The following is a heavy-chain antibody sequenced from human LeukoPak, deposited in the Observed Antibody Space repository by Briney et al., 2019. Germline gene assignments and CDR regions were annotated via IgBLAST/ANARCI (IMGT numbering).Heavy chain of an antibody. CDR1: GFTFSSYW. Sequence: LPGGSLRLSCATSGFTFSSYWMSSVRQAPGKGLEWVAVISYDGRNKYYADSVKGRFTISRDNSKNTLYLQMNSLRAEDTAVYYCARDKVAGSYFAYYFDYWGQGTLVTVSS. D-gene: IGHD3-10*01. J-gene: IGHJ4*02. V-gene: IGHV3-30*03. CDR2: ISYDGRNK. CDR3: ARDKVAGSYFAYYFDY.